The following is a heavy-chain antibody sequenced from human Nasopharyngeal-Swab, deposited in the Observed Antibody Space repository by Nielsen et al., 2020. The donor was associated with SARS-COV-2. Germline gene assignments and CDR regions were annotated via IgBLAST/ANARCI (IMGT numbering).Heavy chain of an antibody. D-gene: IGHD3-22*01. CDR2: ISWNSGSI. Sequence: GGSLRLSCAAPGFTFDDNAMHWVRQAPGKGLEWVPGISWNSGSIGYADSVKGRFTISRDNAKNSLYLQMNSLRAEDTALYYCAKANYFDYYDSSGYYYSSCGQGTLVTVSS. CDR1: GFTFDDNA. CDR3: AKANYFDYYDSSGYYYSS. J-gene: IGHJ5*02. V-gene: IGHV3-9*01.